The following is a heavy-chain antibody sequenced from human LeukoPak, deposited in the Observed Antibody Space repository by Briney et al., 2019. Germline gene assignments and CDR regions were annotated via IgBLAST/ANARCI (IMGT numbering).Heavy chain of an antibody. CDR3: AREDGTYDFWSGYQYYFDY. J-gene: IGHJ4*02. D-gene: IGHD3-3*01. V-gene: IGHV1-18*01. Sequence: ASVKVSCKASGYTFTSYGISWVRQAPGQGLEWMGWISAYNGNTNYAQKLQGRVTMTTDTSTSTAYMELRSLRSGDTAVYYCAREDGTYDFWSGYQYYFDYWGQGTLVTVSS. CDR2: ISAYNGNT. CDR1: GYTFTSYG.